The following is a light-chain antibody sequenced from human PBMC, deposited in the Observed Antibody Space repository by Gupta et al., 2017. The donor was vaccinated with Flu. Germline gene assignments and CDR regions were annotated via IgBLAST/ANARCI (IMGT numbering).Light chain of an antibody. J-gene: IGKJ1*01. CDR2: KAS. CDR3: RVDTSYPST. CDR1: QTISTW. V-gene: IGKV1-5*03. Sequence: DIQMTQSPSTLSASVGDRVTITCRASQTISTWLAWYQQKPGKAPNLLIYKASTLESGVPSRFSASGSGTEFILTIISLQPDDIATYYCRVDTSYPSTFGPGTKVEI.